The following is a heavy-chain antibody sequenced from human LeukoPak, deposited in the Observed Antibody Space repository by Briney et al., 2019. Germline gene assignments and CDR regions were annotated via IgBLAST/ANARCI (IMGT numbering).Heavy chain of an antibody. CDR2: ISGSGGST. CDR3: ARSNAMGV. V-gene: IGHV3-23*01. J-gene: IGHJ6*02. Sequence: GGSLRLSCAASGFTFSSYAMSWVRQAPGKGLEWVSAISGSGGSTYYADSVKGRFTISRDNAKNSLSLQMNSLRAEDTAVYYCARSNAMGVWGQGTTVTVSS. CDR1: GFTFSSYA.